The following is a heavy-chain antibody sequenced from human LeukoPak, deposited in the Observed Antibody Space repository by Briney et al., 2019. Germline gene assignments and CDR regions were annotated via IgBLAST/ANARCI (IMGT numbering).Heavy chain of an antibody. CDR3: ARVENSGQWLGRNYYYYMDV. CDR1: GYTFTGYY. J-gene: IGHJ6*03. D-gene: IGHD6-19*01. V-gene: IGHV1-2*02. Sequence: GASVKVSCKAPGYTFTGYYMHWVRQAPGQGLEWMGWINPNSGGTNYAQKLQGRVTMTRDTSISTAYMELSRLRSDDTAVYYCARVENSGQWLGRNYYYYMDVWGKGTTVTVSS. CDR2: INPNSGGT.